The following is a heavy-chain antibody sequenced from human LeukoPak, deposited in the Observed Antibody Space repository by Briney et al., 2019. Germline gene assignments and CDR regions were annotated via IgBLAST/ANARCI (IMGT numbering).Heavy chain of an antibody. D-gene: IGHD4/OR15-4a*01. CDR3: AGDVLVGPSFDYGDYIPYQQ. CDR2: IFAGGRI. V-gene: IGHV3-66*02. Sequence: GGSLRLSCAASGFTFSSERLNWVRQAPGQGLEWVSMIFAGGRIYYADSAKGRFTISRDNSKNTLFLQMSRLSAEATAMVLFAGDVLVGPSFDYGDYIPYQQWGQGTLVTVSS. J-gene: IGHJ1*01. CDR1: GFTFSSER.